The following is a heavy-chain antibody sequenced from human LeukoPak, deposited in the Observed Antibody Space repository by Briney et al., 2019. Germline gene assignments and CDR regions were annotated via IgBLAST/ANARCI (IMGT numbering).Heavy chain of an antibody. V-gene: IGHV4-59*01. CDR3: ARVGGDYGVITPSWFDY. CDR2: IYYSGST. D-gene: IGHD4-17*01. J-gene: IGHJ4*02. CDR1: GGSISSYY. Sequence: PSETLSLTCTVSGGSISSYYWSWIRQPPGKGLEWIGYIYYSGSTNYNPSLKSRVTISVDTSKNQFSLKLSSVTAADTAVYYCARVGGDYGVITPSWFDYWGQGTLVTVSS.